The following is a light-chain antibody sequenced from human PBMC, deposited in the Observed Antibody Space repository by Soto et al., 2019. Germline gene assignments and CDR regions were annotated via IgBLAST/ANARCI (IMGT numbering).Light chain of an antibody. CDR3: QQDNSYSWT. V-gene: IGKV1-5*01. Sequence: DIKMTQSPSTMSASVGDRVTITCRASQRISSWLAWYEQKPGKAPKLLIYDASSWESGVPSRFSGSGSGTEFALTISSLQPDDFATYYCQQDNSYSWTFGQGTKVEIK. J-gene: IGKJ1*01. CDR2: DAS. CDR1: QRISSW.